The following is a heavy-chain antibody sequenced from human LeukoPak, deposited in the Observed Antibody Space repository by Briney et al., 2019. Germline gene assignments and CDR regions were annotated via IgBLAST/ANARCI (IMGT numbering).Heavy chain of an antibody. V-gene: IGHV3-23*01. CDR2: ISGSGGST. Sequence: GGSLRLSCGASGFTFSSYAMSWVRQAPGKGLEWLSAISGSGGSTYYADSVKGRFTISRDNAKNSLYLQMNSLRAEDTALYYCAKDSYYDILTGHGWFDPWGQGTLVTVSS. D-gene: IGHD3-9*01. CDR3: AKDSYYDILTGHGWFDP. J-gene: IGHJ5*02. CDR1: GFTFSSYA.